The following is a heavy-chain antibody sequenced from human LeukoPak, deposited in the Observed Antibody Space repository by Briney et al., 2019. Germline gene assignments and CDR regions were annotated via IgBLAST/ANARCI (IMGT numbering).Heavy chain of an antibody. Sequence: GESLKISCKGSGYSFTSYWIGWVRQMPGKGLEWMGIIYPGDSDTRYSPSFQGQVTISADKSISTAYLQWSSLKASDTAMYYCARTSYYYDSSGYAFDIWGQGTMVTVSS. V-gene: IGHV5-51*01. CDR1: GYSFTSYW. CDR2: IYPGDSDT. D-gene: IGHD3-22*01. CDR3: ARTSYYYDSSGYAFDI. J-gene: IGHJ3*02.